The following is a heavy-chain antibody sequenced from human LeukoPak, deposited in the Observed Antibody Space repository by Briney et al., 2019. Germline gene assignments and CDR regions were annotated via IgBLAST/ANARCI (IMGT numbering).Heavy chain of an antibody. Sequence: PSETLSLTCTVSGGSISSGDYYWRWIRQPPGKGLEWIGYIYYSGSTYYNPSLKSRVTISVDTSKNQFSLDLSSVTAADTAVYYCARGRGSSWYYFDSWGQGTLVTISS. V-gene: IGHV4-30-4*08. D-gene: IGHD6-13*01. CDR1: GGSISSGDYY. J-gene: IGHJ4*02. CDR3: ARGRGSSWYYFDS. CDR2: IYYSGST.